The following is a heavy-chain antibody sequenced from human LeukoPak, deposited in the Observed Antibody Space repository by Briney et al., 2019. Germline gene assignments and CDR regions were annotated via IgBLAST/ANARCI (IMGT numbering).Heavy chain of an antibody. CDR2: ISSSSSYI. J-gene: IGHJ4*02. Sequence: GGSLRLSCTASGFTFGDYVMSWVRQAPGKGLEWVSSISSSSSYIYYADSVKGRFTISRDNAKNSLYLQMNSLRAEDTAVYYCARPSGSYYQADYWGQGTLVTVSS. CDR1: GFTFGDYV. V-gene: IGHV3-21*01. CDR3: ARPSGSYYQADY. D-gene: IGHD1-26*01.